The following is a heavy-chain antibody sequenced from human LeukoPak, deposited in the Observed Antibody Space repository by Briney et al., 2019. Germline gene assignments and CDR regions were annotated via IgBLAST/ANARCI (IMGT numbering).Heavy chain of an antibody. CDR3: VRVVVVSATLKDWFDP. CDR2: IYYSGST. V-gene: IGHV4-59*12. Sequence: SETLSLTCTVSGGSISSYYWSWIRQPPGKGLEWIGYIYYSGSTNYNPSLKSRVTISLDKSKNHFSLKLTSVTAADTAVYYCVRVVVVSATLKDWFDPWGQGILVTVSS. D-gene: IGHD2-15*01. CDR1: GGSISSYY. J-gene: IGHJ5*02.